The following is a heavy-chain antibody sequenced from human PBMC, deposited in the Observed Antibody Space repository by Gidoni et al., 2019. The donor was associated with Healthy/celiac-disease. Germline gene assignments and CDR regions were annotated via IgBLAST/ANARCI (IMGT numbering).Heavy chain of an antibody. CDR3: ARDRALVGGIAAAGRTERYFQH. V-gene: IGHV1-46*01. CDR1: GYTFTSYY. Sequence: AEVKKPGASVKVSCKASGYTFTSYYMHWVRQAPGQGLEWIGIINPSGGSTSYAQKFQGRVTMTRDTSTSTVYMELSSLRSEDTAVYYCARDRALVGGIAAAGRTERYFQHWGQGTLVTVSS. D-gene: IGHD6-13*01. CDR2: INPSGGST. J-gene: IGHJ1*01.